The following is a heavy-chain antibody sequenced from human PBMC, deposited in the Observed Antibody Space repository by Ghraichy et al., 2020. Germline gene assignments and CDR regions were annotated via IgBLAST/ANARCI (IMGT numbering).Heavy chain of an antibody. CDR1: GGSISSYY. D-gene: IGHD5-24*01. CDR2: IYYSGST. J-gene: IGHJ4*02. V-gene: IGHV4-59*01. Sequence: LNISCTVSGGSISSYYWSWIRQPPGKGLEWIGYIYYSGSTNYNPSLKSRVTISVDTSKNQFSLKLSSVTAADTAVYYCATLSRDGYKKFDYWGQGTLVTVSS. CDR3: ATLSRDGYKKFDY.